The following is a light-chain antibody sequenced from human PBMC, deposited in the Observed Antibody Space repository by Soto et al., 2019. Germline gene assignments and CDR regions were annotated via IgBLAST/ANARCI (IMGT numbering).Light chain of an antibody. CDR1: SSDVGGYNF. V-gene: IGLV2-8*01. J-gene: IGLJ2*01. Sequence: QSALTQPPSASGSPGQSVAISCTGTSSDVGGYNFVSWYQQHPGKAPKLIISEVTKRPSGVPDRFSGSKSGNTASLTVSGLQAEDEADYYCTSYAGSNNYVFGGGTKVTVL. CDR2: EVT. CDR3: TSYAGSNNYV.